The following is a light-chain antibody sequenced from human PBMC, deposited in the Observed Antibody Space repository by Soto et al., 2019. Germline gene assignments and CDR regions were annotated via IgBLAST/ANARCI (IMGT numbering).Light chain of an antibody. V-gene: IGKV3-11*01. Sequence: ENVLTQSPATLSLSPGESATLSCRASQSVSSYLAWYQQKPGQAPRLLIYDASNRATGIPARFSGSGSGTDFTLTISSLEPEDFAVYYCQQRSNWQGATFGGGTKVDIK. J-gene: IGKJ4*01. CDR3: QQRSNWQGAT. CDR2: DAS. CDR1: QSVSSY.